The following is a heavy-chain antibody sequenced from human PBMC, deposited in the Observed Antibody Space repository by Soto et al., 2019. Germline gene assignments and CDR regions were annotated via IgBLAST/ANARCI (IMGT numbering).Heavy chain of an antibody. J-gene: IGHJ4*02. CDR1: GGSFSGYY. V-gene: IGHV4-34*01. Sequence: PSETLSLTCAVYGGSFSGYYWSWIRQPPGKGLEWIGEINHSGSTNYNPSLKSRVTISVGTSKNQVSLKLSSVTAADTAVYYCARANRVVVYFDSWGQGALVNVSS. CDR3: ARANRVVVYFDS. D-gene: IGHD2-15*01. CDR2: INHSGST.